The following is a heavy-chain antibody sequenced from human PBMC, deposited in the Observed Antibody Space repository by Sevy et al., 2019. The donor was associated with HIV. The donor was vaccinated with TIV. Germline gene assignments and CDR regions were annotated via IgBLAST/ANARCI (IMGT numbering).Heavy chain of an antibody. CDR2: VYPDDSDI. J-gene: IGHJ4*02. V-gene: IGHV5-51*01. Sequence: GESLKISCKGSGYRFTSYWIGWVRQMPGKGLEWMGIVYPDDSDIRYSPSFQGQVTISADKSINTAYLQWSSLKASDTAMYFCARRVYDSSGYPQYYFDYWGQGTLVIVSS. D-gene: IGHD3-22*01. CDR1: GYRFTSYW. CDR3: ARRVYDSSGYPQYYFDY.